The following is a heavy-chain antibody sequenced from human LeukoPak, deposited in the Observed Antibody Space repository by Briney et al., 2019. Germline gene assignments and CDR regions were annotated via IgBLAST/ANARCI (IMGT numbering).Heavy chain of an antibody. CDR1: RGTFSSYA. CDR2: IIPIFGKA. V-gene: IGHV1-69*13. D-gene: IGHD6-19*01. J-gene: IGHJ4*02. Sequence: ASVKVSCKASRGTFSSYAISWVRQAPGQGLEWMGGIIPIFGKANYAQKFQGRVTITADESTSTAYVGLSSLRSEDTAVYYCAREKVADHPVDYWGQGSLVTVSS. CDR3: AREKVADHPVDY.